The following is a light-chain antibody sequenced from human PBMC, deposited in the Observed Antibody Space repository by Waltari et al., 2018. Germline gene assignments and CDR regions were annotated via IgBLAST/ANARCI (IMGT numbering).Light chain of an antibody. J-gene: IGKJ4*01. CDR3: QHYNSFYLT. V-gene: IGKV1-5*03. CDR1: QTISNW. Sequence: DIQMTQSPSTLSASVGDRVTITCRSSQTISNWLAWYHQKPGKAPKLLIYKASTLQSGVPSSFIGSGSGTEFTLSINSLQPDDCATYYCQHYNSFYLTFGGGTKVEIK. CDR2: KAS.